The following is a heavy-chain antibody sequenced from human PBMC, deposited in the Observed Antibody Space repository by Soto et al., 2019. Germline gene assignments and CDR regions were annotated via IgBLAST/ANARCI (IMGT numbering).Heavy chain of an antibody. D-gene: IGHD1-7*01. V-gene: IGHV1-18*01. J-gene: IGHJ4*02. CDR3: ARDLNWNSHWYYFDY. Sequence: QVQLVQSGAEVKKPGASVKVSCKASGYTFTSYGISWVRQAPGQGLEWMGWISAYNGNTNYAQKLQGRVTMTTDTSPSPAYLELRSLRSDDTAVYYCARDLNWNSHWYYFDYWGQGTLVTVSS. CDR2: ISAYNGNT. CDR1: GYTFTSYG.